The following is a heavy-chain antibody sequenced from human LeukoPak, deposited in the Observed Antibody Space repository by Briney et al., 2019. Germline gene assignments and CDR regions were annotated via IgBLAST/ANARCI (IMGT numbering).Heavy chain of an antibody. CDR2: ISGSGGST. D-gene: IGHD3-10*01. CDR1: GFTFSSYA. J-gene: IGHJ4*02. Sequence: PGGSLRLSCAASGFTFSSYAMSWVRQAPGKGLEWVSAISGSGGSTYYADPVKGRFTISRDNSKNTLYLQMNSLRAEDTAVYYCAKDLSAYGSGSSFFDYWGQGTLVTVSS. CDR3: AKDLSAYGSGSSFFDY. V-gene: IGHV3-23*01.